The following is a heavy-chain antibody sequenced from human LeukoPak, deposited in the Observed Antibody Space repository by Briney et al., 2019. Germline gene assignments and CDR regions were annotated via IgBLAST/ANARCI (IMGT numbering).Heavy chain of an antibody. CDR1: GFTFDDYA. D-gene: IGHD3-22*01. V-gene: IGHV3-9*01. J-gene: IGHJ4*02. Sequence: PGGSLRLSCAASGFTFDDYAMHWVRQAPGKGLEWVSGISWNSGSIGYADSVKGRFTISRDNAKNSLYLQMNSLRAEDTALYYCAKTPREYYYDSSGYPLPPSGDYFDYWGQGTLVTVSA. CDR3: AKTPREYYYDSSGYPLPPSGDYFDY. CDR2: ISWNSGSI.